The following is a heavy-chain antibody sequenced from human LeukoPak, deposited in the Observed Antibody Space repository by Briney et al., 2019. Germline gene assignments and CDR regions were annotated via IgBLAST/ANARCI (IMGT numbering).Heavy chain of an antibody. CDR1: GFTFSSYS. CDR3: ARGSLRDYYDSSGYYWL. D-gene: IGHD3-22*01. J-gene: IGHJ4*02. Sequence: GGSLRLSCAASGFTFSSYSMNWVRQAPGKGLEWVSSISSSSSYIYYADSVKGRFTISRDNAKNSLYLQMNSLRAEDTAVYYCARGSLRDYYDSSGYYWLWGQGTLVTVSS. CDR2: ISSSSSYI. V-gene: IGHV3-21*01.